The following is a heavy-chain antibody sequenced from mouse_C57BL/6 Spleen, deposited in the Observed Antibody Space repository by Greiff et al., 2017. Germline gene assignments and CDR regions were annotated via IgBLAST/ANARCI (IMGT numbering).Heavy chain of an antibody. D-gene: IGHD1-1*01. CDR3: AKHEEMDYEGAMDY. J-gene: IGHJ4*01. V-gene: IGHV2-9*01. CDR1: GFSLTSYG. Sequence: VKLEESGPGLVAPSQSLSITCTVSGFSLTSYGVDWVRQPPGKGLEWLGGIWGGGSTNYNSALMSRLSISKDNSKSQVFLKMNSLQTDAAAMYYCAKHEEMDYEGAMDYWGQGTSVTVSS. CDR2: IWGGGST.